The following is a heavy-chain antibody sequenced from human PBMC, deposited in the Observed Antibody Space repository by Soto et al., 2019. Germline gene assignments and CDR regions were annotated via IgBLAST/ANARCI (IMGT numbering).Heavy chain of an antibody. CDR3: AKARHSTSWYGVEADF. V-gene: IGHV3-23*01. D-gene: IGHD6-13*01. J-gene: IGHJ4*02. CDR1: GFMFNNSA. CDR2: VSDNGGSRGGT. Sequence: EVELLESGGGLVQPGGSLRLSCKASGFMFNNSAMTWVRQAPGQGLQWVASVSDNGGSRGGTYYADSVKGRFTISRDNSKNTLYLQMNSLNPEDTAVYHCAKARHSTSWYGVEADFWGQGTLVTVSS.